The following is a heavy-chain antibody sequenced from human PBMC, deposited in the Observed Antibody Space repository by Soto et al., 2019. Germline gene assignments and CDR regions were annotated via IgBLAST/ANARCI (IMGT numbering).Heavy chain of an antibody. J-gene: IGHJ4*02. V-gene: IGHV1-18*01. D-gene: IGHD1-1*01. Sequence: AAVKVSCKASGYTFTNYGLTWVRQAPGQGLEWMGWISANNGNTNYAQKLQGRVTMTTDTSTSTAYMELRSLRSDDTAVYYCSRGGGGTINSQGYWGRVNPVPVSS. CDR1: GYTFTNYG. CDR3: SRGGGGTINSQGY. CDR2: ISANNGNT.